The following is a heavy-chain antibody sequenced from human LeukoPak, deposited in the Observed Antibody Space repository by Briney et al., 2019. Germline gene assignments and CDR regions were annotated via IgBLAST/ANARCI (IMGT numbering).Heavy chain of an antibody. CDR1: GGSISNYY. J-gene: IGHJ4*02. Sequence: KPSETLSLTCTVSGGSISNYYWTWIRQPPGKGLEWIGYIYYSGTTNYNPSLKSRVTISVDTSKNQFSLKLSSVTAADTAVYYCERNRDAYNSVYWGQGTLVIVSS. V-gene: IGHV4-59*01. CDR2: IYYSGTT. D-gene: IGHD5-24*01. CDR3: ERNRDAYNSVY.